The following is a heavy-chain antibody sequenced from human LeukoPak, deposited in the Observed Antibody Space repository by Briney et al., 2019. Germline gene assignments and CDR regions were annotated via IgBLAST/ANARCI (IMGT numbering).Heavy chain of an antibody. CDR2: IIPIFGTA. CDR1: GGTFSSYA. CDR3: ARVSSSGYNIDY. D-gene: IGHD6-19*01. J-gene: IGHJ4*02. V-gene: IGHV1-69*05. Sequence: SVKVSCKASGGTFSSYAISWVRQAPGQGLEWMGGIIPIFGTANYAQKFQGRVTMTRDTSTSTVYMELSSLRSEDTAVYYCARVSSSGYNIDYWGQGTLVTVSS.